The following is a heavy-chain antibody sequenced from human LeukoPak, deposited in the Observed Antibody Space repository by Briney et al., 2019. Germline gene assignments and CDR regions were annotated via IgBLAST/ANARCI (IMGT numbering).Heavy chain of an antibody. CDR1: GGSISSYY. D-gene: IGHD2-2*01. CDR3: ASYPTSRTRTTYGMDV. Sequence: SETLSLTCTVSGGSISSYYWSWIRQPPGKGLEWIGYIYYSGSTNCNPSLKGRVTISVDTSKNQFSLKLSSVTAADTAVYYCASYPTSRTRTTYGMDVWGQGTTVTVSS. V-gene: IGHV4-59*01. J-gene: IGHJ6*02. CDR2: IYYSGST.